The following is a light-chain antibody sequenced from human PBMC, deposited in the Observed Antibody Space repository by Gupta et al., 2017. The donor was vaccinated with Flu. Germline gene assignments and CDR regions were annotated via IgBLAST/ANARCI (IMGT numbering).Light chain of an antibody. CDR1: SRDVGRYNL. V-gene: IGLV2-23*01. CDR3: CSSEESSTLGVV. Sequence: QSALTQPAYVSGSPGQSITLSCTGPSRDVGRYNLVSWYQQHPGKAPTLMIEDGRKRPSGVSKRFACSNSCNTASPNTNGRQDEDEADEYCCSSEESSTLGVVFGGGTKLTVL. CDR2: DGR. J-gene: IGLJ3*02.